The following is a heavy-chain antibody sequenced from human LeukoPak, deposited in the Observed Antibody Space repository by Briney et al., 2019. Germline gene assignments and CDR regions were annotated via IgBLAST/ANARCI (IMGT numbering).Heavy chain of an antibody. CDR2: ISYDGSNK. D-gene: IGHD3-10*01. CDR3: AKDRNYYGSGSYCPSDY. CDR1: GFTFSSYA. V-gene: IGHV3-30-3*01. Sequence: GRSLRLSCAASGFTFSSYAMHWVRQAPGKGLEWVAVISYDGSNKYYADSVKGRFTISRDNSKNTLYLQMNSLRAEDTAVYYCAKDRNYYGSGSYCPSDYWGQGTLVTVSS. J-gene: IGHJ4*02.